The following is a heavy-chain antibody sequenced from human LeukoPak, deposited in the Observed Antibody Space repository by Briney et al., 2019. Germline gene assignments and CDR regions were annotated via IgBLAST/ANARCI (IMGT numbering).Heavy chain of an antibody. CDR2: ISGSGGST. D-gene: IGHD6-19*01. Sequence: GGSLRLSCAASGFTFRSYAMSWVRQAPGKGLEWVSAISGSGGSTYYADSVKGRFTISRDNSKNTLYLQMNSLRAEDTAVYYCAKDSSGWREFDYWGQGTLVTVSS. V-gene: IGHV3-23*01. J-gene: IGHJ4*02. CDR1: GFTFRSYA. CDR3: AKDSSGWREFDY.